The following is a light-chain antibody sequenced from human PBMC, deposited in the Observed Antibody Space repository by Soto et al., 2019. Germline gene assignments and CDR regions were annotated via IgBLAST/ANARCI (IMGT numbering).Light chain of an antibody. CDR2: EGS. J-gene: IGLJ1*01. CDR3: CSYAVTPV. V-gene: IGLV2-23*01. CDR1: SSDVGSYNL. Sequence: QSVLTQPASVSGSPGQSITISCTGTSSDVGSYNLVSWYQQHPGKAPKLMIYEGSKRPSGVSNRFSGSKSGNTASLTISGLQAEDEADYYCCSYAVTPVFGTGTKGTVL.